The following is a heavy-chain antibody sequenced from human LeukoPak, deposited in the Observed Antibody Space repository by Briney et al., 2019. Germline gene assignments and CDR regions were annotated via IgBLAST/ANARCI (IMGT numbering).Heavy chain of an antibody. CDR2: IRHDESEI. V-gene: IGHV3-7*01. CDR3: ARDPGRSGWDY. Sequence: GGSLRLSCAAPGFTFTNYWMSWVRQPPGKGLEWVANIRHDESEIYYVDSVKGRFTISRDNAKDSLFLQMNSLRAEDTAVYYCARDPGRSGWDYWGQGALVTVSS. D-gene: IGHD6-19*01. CDR1: GFTFTNYW. J-gene: IGHJ4*02.